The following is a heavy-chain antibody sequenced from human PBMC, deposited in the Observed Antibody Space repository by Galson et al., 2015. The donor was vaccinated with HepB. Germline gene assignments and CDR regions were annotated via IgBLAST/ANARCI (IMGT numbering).Heavy chain of an antibody. CDR3: ARGRTYGYCSSTSCYLYWFDP. Sequence: SVKVSCKASGYTFTSYDINWVRQATGQGLEWMGWMNPNSGNTGYAQKFQGRVTMTRNTSISTAYMELSSLRSEDTAVYYCARGRTYGYCSSTSCYLYWFDPWGQGTLVTVSS. V-gene: IGHV1-8*01. J-gene: IGHJ5*02. CDR1: GYTFTSYD. D-gene: IGHD2-2*03. CDR2: MNPNSGNT.